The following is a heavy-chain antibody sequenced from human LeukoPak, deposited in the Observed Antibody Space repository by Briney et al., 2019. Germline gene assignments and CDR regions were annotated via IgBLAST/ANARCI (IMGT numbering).Heavy chain of an antibody. Sequence: SETLSLTCTVSGGSISSYYWSWIRQPPGKGLEWIGYIYYSGSTNYNPSLKSRVTISVDTSKNQFSLKLSSVTAADTAVYYCARDYYDSSGYPVRAFDIWGQGTMVTVSS. CDR1: GGSISSYY. V-gene: IGHV4-59*01. D-gene: IGHD3-22*01. J-gene: IGHJ3*02. CDR2: IYYSGST. CDR3: ARDYYDSSGYPVRAFDI.